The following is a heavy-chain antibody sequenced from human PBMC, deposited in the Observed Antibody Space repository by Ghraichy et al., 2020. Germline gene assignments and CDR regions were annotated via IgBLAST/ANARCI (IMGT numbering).Heavy chain of an antibody. Sequence: GGSLRLSCAASGFTFSSYAMSWVRQAPGKGLEWVSAISGSGGSTYYADSVKGRFTISRDNSKNTLYLQMNSLRAEDTAVYYCAKGYPYGDYGGPYFDYWGQGTLVTVSS. CDR3: AKGYPYGDYGGPYFDY. CDR2: ISGSGGST. CDR1: GFTFSSYA. D-gene: IGHD4-17*01. J-gene: IGHJ4*02. V-gene: IGHV3-23*01.